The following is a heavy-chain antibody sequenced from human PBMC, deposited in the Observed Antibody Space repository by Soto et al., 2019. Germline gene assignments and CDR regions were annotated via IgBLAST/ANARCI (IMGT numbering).Heavy chain of an antibody. CDR3: ARPLWRDDYNWGYFDL. CDR1: GFTFSSYA. J-gene: IGHJ2*01. D-gene: IGHD4-4*01. V-gene: IGHV3-30-3*01. Sequence: QVPLVESGGGVVQPGRSLRLSCAASGFTFSSYAMHWVRQAPGKGLEWVAVISYDGSNKYHADSVKGRFTISRDNSKNTLYLQMNSLRTEDTAVYYCARPLWRDDYNWGYFDLWGRGTLVTVSS. CDR2: ISYDGSNK.